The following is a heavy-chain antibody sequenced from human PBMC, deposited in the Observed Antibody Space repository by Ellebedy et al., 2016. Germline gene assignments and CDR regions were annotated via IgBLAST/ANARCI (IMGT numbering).Heavy chain of an antibody. CDR3: ARDTRRGYSYGLGGVHFDY. CDR2: INAGNGNT. Sequence: ASVKVSCKASGYTFTSYAMHWVRQAPGQRLEWMGWINAGNGNTKYSQKFQGRVTITRDTSASTAYMELSSLRSEDTAVYYCARDTRRGYSYGLGGVHFDYWGQGTLVTVSS. CDR1: GYTFTSYA. V-gene: IGHV1-3*01. D-gene: IGHD5-18*01. J-gene: IGHJ4*02.